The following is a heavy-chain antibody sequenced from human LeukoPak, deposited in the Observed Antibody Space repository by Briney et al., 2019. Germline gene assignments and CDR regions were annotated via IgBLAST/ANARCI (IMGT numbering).Heavy chain of an antibody. CDR1: GGSFSSYY. D-gene: IGHD3-10*01. Sequence: PSETLSLTCAVYGGSFSSYYWSWIRQPPGKGLEWIGYIYYSGSTNYNPSLKSRVTISVDTSKNQFSLKLSSVTAADTAVYYCARVSVVRGVISLYYYYYMDVWGKGTTVTISS. V-gene: IGHV4-59*01. CDR2: IYYSGST. CDR3: ARVSVVRGVISLYYYYYMDV. J-gene: IGHJ6*03.